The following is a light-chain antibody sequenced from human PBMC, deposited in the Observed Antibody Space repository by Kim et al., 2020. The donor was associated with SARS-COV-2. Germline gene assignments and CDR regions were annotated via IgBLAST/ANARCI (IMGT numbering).Light chain of an antibody. Sequence: VAPGQTANITCSGDKLGDKYACWYHQKPGQSPVLVIYQDTRRPSGIPERFSGSNSGNTATLTISGTQTLDEADYYCQAWDTSTVLFGGGTQLTVL. J-gene: IGLJ3*02. CDR2: QDT. CDR1: KLGDKY. V-gene: IGLV3-1*01. CDR3: QAWDTSTVL.